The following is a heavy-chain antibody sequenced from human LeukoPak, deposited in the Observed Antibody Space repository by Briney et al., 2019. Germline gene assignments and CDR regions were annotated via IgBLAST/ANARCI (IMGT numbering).Heavy chain of an antibody. CDR3: SRESGAFCPFGY. Sequence: PSETLSLTCGVSGGSISSTNWWRWVRQSPGQGLEWIGEISLTGQTNYNPSLSGRVTMLLDESSNHLSLHLTSVTAADTATYYCSRESGAFCPFGYWGQGTLVIVPS. V-gene: IGHV4-4*02. CDR1: GGSISSTNW. J-gene: IGHJ4*02. CDR2: ISLTGQT. D-gene: IGHD1-26*01.